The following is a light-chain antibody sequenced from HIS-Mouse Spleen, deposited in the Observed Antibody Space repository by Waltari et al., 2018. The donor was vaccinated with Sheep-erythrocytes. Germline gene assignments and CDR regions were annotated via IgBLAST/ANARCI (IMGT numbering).Light chain of an antibody. CDR1: SSDVGSYNL. CDR3: CSYAGSSTFDVV. V-gene: IGLV2-23*03. CDR2: EGS. Sequence: QSALTQPASVSGSPGQSITISCTGTSSDVGSYNLVSGYQQHPGKAPKPMIYEGSKRPSGVSNRFSGSKSGNTASLTISGLQAEDEADYYCCSYAGSSTFDVVFGGGTKLTVL. J-gene: IGLJ2*01.